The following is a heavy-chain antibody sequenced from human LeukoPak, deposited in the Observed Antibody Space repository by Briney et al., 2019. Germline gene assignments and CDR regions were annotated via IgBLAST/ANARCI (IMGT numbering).Heavy chain of an antibody. CDR3: ARESRGYGSSWYEPAFDS. V-gene: IGHV3-30*02. CDR1: GFSFSSYG. J-gene: IGHJ4*02. Sequence: PGGSLRLSCAGSGFSFSSYGMHWVRQAPGKGLEWMAFIRSDGSNKYYADSVKGRFTISRDNAKNTLYLQMNSLRAEDTAIYYCARESRGYGSSWYEPAFDSWGQGNLVTVSS. D-gene: IGHD6-13*01. CDR2: IRSDGSNK.